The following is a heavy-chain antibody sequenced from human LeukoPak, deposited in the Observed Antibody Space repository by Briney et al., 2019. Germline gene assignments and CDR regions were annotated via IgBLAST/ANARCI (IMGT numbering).Heavy chain of an antibody. Sequence: PGGSLRLSCAASGFTFSSYAMHWVRQAPGKGLGWVAVISYDGSNKYYADSVKGRFTISRDNSKNTLYLQMNSLRAEDTAVYYCARDSYDILTGYYQALDYWGQGTLVTVSS. V-gene: IGHV3-30-3*01. J-gene: IGHJ4*02. D-gene: IGHD3-9*01. CDR3: ARDSYDILTGYYQALDY. CDR1: GFTFSSYA. CDR2: ISYDGSNK.